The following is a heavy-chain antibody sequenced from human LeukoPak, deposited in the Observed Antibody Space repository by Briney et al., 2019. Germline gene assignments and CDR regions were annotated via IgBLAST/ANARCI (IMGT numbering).Heavy chain of an antibody. D-gene: IGHD3-3*01. CDR1: GGSISSYY. CDR2: IYTSGST. CDR3: ARGGTIFGVAGIDY. J-gene: IGHJ4*02. Sequence: SETLSLTCTVSGGSISSYYWSWIRQPAGKGLEWIGRIYTSGSTNYNPSLKSRVTMSVDTSKNQFSLKLSSVTAADTAVYYCARGGTIFGVAGIDYWGQGTLVTVPS. V-gene: IGHV4-4*07.